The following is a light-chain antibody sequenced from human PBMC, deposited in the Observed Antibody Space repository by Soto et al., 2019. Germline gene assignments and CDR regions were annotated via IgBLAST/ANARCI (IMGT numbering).Light chain of an antibody. V-gene: IGLV2-8*01. CDR3: SSSAGSNAWGV. CDR1: SSDIGSYNY. Sequence: QTVVTQPPSASGSPGQSVTISCTGTSSDIGSYNYVSWYQQHPGKAPKLMIYEVYKRPSGVPDRFSGSKSGNTASLTVSGLQAEDEADYYCSSSAGSNAWGVFGGGTKLTVL. CDR2: EVY. J-gene: IGLJ3*02.